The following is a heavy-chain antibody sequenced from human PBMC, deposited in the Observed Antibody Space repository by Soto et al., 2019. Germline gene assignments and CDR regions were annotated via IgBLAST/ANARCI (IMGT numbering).Heavy chain of an antibody. CDR3: ARHGSN. CDR2: IYYSGIT. J-gene: IGHJ4*02. Sequence: SETLSLTCTVSGVSISNSSYYWGWIRRPPGKGLEWIGTIYYSGITYYNPSLKSRVTISVDTSKNQFSLKLTSVTAADTAVYYCARHGSNWGQGTLVTVS. V-gene: IGHV4-39*01. CDR1: GVSISNSSYY.